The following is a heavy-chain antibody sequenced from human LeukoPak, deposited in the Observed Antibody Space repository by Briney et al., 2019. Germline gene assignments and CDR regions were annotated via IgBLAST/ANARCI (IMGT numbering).Heavy chain of an antibody. CDR1: GYTFTSYG. CDR3: ARDLAPNPTMIRYYYYYGMDV. J-gene: IGHJ6*02. CDR2: ISAYNGNT. V-gene: IGHV1-18*01. D-gene: IGHD5-12*01. Sequence: ASVKVSCKASGYTFTSYGISWVRQAPGQGLEWMGWISAYNGNTNYAQKLQGRVTMTTDTSTSTAYMELRSLRSDDTAVYYCARDLAPNPTMIRYYYYYGMDVWGQGTTVTVSS.